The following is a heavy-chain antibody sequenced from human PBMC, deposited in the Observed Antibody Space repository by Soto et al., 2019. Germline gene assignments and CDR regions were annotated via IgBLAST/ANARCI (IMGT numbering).Heavy chain of an antibody. Sequence: ASVKVSCKASGYTFGNNDISWVRQATGQGLEWMGWMNPNSGNTGYAQKFQGRVSMTRNTSITTAYLELSSLRSDDTAIYYCARMATSGTLNWFDPWGQGALVTVSS. J-gene: IGHJ5*02. CDR2: MNPNSGNT. CDR1: GYTFGNND. V-gene: IGHV1-8*01. CDR3: ARMATSGTLNWFDP.